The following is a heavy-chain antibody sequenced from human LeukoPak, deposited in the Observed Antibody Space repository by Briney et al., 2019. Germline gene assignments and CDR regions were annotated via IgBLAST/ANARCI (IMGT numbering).Heavy chain of an antibody. D-gene: IGHD2-8*01. Sequence: TSETLSLTCTVSGGSISSYYWSWIRQPPGKGLEWIGYIYYSGSTNYNPSLKSRVTIPVDTSKSQFSLKLSSVTAADTAVYYCARLTNMEKDVTPTYYMDVWGKGTTVTVSS. CDR1: GGSISSYY. CDR3: ARLTNMEKDVTPTYYMDV. CDR2: IYYSGST. J-gene: IGHJ6*03. V-gene: IGHV4-59*01.